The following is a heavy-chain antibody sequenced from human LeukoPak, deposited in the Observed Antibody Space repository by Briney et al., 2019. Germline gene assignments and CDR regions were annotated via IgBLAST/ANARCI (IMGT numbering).Heavy chain of an antibody. J-gene: IGHJ6*03. V-gene: IGHV3-48*02. CDR2: ISSSSTI. CDR1: GFTFSSYS. CDR3: ARDWAPGYYGSGSYHPYYYYYYMDV. Sequence: PGGSLRLSCAASGFTFSSYSMNWVRQAPGKGLEWVSYISSSSTIYYADSVKGRFTISRDNAKNSLCLQMNSLRDEDTAVYYCARDWAPGYYGSGSYHPYYYYYYMDVWGKGTTVTVSS. D-gene: IGHD3-10*01.